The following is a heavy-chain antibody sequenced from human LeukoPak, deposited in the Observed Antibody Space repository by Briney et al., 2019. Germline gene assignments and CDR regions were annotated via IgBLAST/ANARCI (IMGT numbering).Heavy chain of an antibody. CDR1: GGSISSYY. CDR2: IYYSGST. Sequence: SETLSLTCTVSGGSISSYYWSWIRQPPGKGLEWLGYIYYSGSTNYNPSLKSRVTISVDTSKNQFSPKLSSVTAADTAIYYCARVYAQRNWFDPWGQGTLVTVSS. CDR3: ARVYAQRNWFDP. D-gene: IGHD2-8*01. J-gene: IGHJ5*02. V-gene: IGHV4-59*12.